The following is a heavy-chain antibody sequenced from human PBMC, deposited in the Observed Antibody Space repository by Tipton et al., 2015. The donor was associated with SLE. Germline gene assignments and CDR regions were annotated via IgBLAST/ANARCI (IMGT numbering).Heavy chain of an antibody. Sequence: LVKPSETLSLTCTVSGGTFSSGSYSWSWIRQPAGKGLEWIGRIYTCGSTNYNPSLQSRDTISVVTSRSQFSLRLSSVTAADTAVYYCAGGLWELLHYGLDLSDQATMVSVSS. CDR3: AGGLWELLHYGLDL. D-gene: IGHD1-26*01. V-gene: IGHV4-61*02. CDR2: IYTCGST. CDR1: GGTFSSGSYS. J-gene: IGHJ3*01.